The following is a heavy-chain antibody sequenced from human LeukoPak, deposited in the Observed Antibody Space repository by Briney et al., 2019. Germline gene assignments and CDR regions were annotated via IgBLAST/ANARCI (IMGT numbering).Heavy chain of an antibody. J-gene: IGHJ4*02. CDR1: GFTFSDYY. Sequence: GGSLRLSCAASGFTFSDYYMSWIRQAPGKGLEWVSYITSTSSYTNYADSVKGRFTISRDNAKNSLYLQMNSLRAEDTAVYYCARAAHSYYDILTGYSVQNYYFDYWGQGTLVTVSS. CDR3: ARAAHSYYDILTGYSVQNYYFDY. V-gene: IGHV3-11*06. CDR2: ITSTSSYT. D-gene: IGHD3-9*01.